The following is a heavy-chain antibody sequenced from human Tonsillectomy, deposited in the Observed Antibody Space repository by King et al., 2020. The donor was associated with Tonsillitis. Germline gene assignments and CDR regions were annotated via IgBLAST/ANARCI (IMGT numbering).Heavy chain of an antibody. CDR2: IYPGDSDT. Sequence: VQLVESGAEVKKPGESLKISCKGSGYTFTNYWIGWVRQMPGKGLEWMGIIYPGDSDTTYSPSFQGQVTISADKSISTASLQWRSLKASDTAMYYCARLGIAALEGAFDIWGQGTMVTVSS. V-gene: IGHV5-51*01. CDR1: GYTFTNYW. J-gene: IGHJ3*02. CDR3: ARLGIAALEGAFDI. D-gene: IGHD6-13*01.